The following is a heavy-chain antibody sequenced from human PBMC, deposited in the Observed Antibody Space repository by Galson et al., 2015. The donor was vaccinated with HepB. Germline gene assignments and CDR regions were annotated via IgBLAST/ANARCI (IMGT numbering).Heavy chain of an antibody. CDR2: IRSKAYGGTT. D-gene: IGHD4-17*01. CDR3: TRDRIATVTNTYYYYGMDV. Sequence: SLRLSCAASGFTFGDYAMSWVRQAPGKGLEWVGFIRSKAYGGTTEYAASVKGRFTISRDDSKSIAYLQMNSLKTEDTAVYYCTRDRIATVTNTYYYYGMDVWGQGTTVTVSS. CDR1: GFTFGDYA. J-gene: IGHJ6*02. V-gene: IGHV3-49*04.